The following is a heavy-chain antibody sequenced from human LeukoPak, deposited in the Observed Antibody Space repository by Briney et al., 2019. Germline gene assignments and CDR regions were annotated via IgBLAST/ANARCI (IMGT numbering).Heavy chain of an antibody. CDR3: AKDLSTFGVVTTPDY. J-gene: IGHJ4*02. CDR1: GFTFSSYA. D-gene: IGHD3-3*01. V-gene: IGHV3-9*01. CDR2: ISWNNGSI. Sequence: GASLRLSCAASGFTFSSYAMCWVRQAPGKGLQWVSGISWNNGSIGYADSVKGRFTISRDNAKNSLYLQMNSLRAEDTALYYCAKDLSTFGVVTTPDYWGQGTLVTVSS.